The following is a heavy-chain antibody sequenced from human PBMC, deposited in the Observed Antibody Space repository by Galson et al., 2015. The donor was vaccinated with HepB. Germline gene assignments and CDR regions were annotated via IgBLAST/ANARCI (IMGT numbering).Heavy chain of an antibody. J-gene: IGHJ3*02. CDR2: IYSGGST. V-gene: IGHV3-53*04. Sequence: SLRLSCAASGFTVSSNYMSWVRQAPGKGLEWVSVIYSGGSTYYADSVKGRFTISRHNSKNTLYLQMNSLRAEDTAVYYCAKGNSSSWPAGAFDIWGQGTMVTVSS. CDR3: AKGNSSSWPAGAFDI. CDR1: GFTVSSNY. D-gene: IGHD6-13*01.